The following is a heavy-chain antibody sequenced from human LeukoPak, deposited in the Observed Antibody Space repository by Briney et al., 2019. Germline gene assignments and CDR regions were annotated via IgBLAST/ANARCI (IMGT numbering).Heavy chain of an antibody. CDR3: AKPARTDAFDI. V-gene: IGHV3-30*18. CDR2: ISPDGTSK. Sequence: GGSLRLSCVISGFTFSTYGMHWVRQAPGKGLEWVAVISPDGTSKNYADSVKGRFTISRDNAKNSLYLQMNSLRAEDTAVYYCAKPARTDAFDIWGQGTMVTVSS. CDR1: GFTFSTYG. D-gene: IGHD1-14*01. J-gene: IGHJ3*02.